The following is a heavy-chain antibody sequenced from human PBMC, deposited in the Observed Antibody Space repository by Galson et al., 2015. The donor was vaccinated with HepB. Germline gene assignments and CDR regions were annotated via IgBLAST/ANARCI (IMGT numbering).Heavy chain of an antibody. CDR2: IIPIVGLA. Sequence: SVKVSCKASGDTFSSTGISWVRQAPGQGLEWMGRIIPIVGLAKSGQNFQVRVTITADTSTNTGYMELSSLRSDDTAVYYCAVENNYDYGMDVWGQGTMVIVSS. J-gene: IGHJ6*02. D-gene: IGHD1/OR15-1a*01. V-gene: IGHV1-69*04. CDR1: GDTFSSTG. CDR3: AVENNYDYGMDV.